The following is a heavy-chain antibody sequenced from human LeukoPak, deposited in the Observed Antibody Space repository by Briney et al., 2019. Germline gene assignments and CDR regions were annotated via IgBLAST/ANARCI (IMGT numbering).Heavy chain of an antibody. Sequence: SGGSLRLSCAASGFTFSSYAMSWVRQAPGKGLEWVSAISGTGGNTYYADSVKGRFTISRDNSKNTLHLQMNSLRAEDTAVYYCAKDATIAPRLVDYWGQGTLVTVSS. V-gene: IGHV3-23*01. CDR2: ISGTGGNT. J-gene: IGHJ4*02. D-gene: IGHD6-6*01. CDR3: AKDATIAPRLVDY. CDR1: GFTFSSYA.